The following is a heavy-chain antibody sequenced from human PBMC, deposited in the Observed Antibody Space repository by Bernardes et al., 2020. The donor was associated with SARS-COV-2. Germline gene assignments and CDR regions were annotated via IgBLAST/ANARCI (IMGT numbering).Heavy chain of an antibody. CDR2: MYWDDDK. CDR1: GFSLSTSGVG. V-gene: IGHV2-5*02. CDR3: AHRHPFYGMDA. Sequence: SGPTLVKPTQTLTLTCTVSGFSLSTSGVGVGWIRQPPGKALEWLALMYWDDDKRYSPSLKSRLTITKDTSKTQVVLTMTNMDPVDTATYYCAHRHPFYGMDAWGQGTTVTVSS. J-gene: IGHJ6*02.